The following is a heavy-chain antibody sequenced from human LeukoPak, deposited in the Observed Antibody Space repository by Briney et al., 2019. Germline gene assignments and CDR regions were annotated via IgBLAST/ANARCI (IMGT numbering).Heavy chain of an antibody. J-gene: IGHJ5*02. CDR3: ARRGGQYCSGGSCLTRRWFDP. V-gene: IGHV4-4*07. Sequence: PSETLSLTCSVSGASITGYYWSWIRQPAGKGLEWIGRIYTSGSTDYNPSLRNRVTMSVDTSKKQFSLRLTSVTAADTAVYYCARRGGQYCSGGSCLTRRWFDPWGQGTLVTVSS. CDR2: IYTSGST. CDR1: GASITGYY. D-gene: IGHD2-15*01.